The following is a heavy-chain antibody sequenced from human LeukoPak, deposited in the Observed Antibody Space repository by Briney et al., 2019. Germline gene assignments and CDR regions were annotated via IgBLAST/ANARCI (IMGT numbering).Heavy chain of an antibody. D-gene: IGHD3-22*01. CDR1: GGSISSSSYY. CDR2: IYYSGST. V-gene: IGHV4-39*07. Sequence: SETLSLTCTVSGGSISSSSYYWGWIRQPPGKGLEWIGSIYYSGSTNYNPSLKSRVTISVDTSKNQFSLKLSSVTAADTAVYYCARDTYYYDSSRYYFDYWGQGTLVTVSS. CDR3: ARDTYYYDSSRYYFDY. J-gene: IGHJ4*02.